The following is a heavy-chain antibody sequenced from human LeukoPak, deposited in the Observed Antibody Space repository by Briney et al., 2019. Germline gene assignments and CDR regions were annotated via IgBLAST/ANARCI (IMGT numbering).Heavy chain of an antibody. J-gene: IGHJ4*02. V-gene: IGHV3-53*01. CDR1: GFTVNNNY. CDR3: AKVPHIVVVTATYYFDY. D-gene: IGHD2-21*02. Sequence: GGSLRLSCAASGFTVNNNYMSWVRQAPGKGLEWVSVIYIGGGTYYAASVKGRFTISRDNSKNTLFLQMNSLRADDTAVYYCAKVPHIVVVTATYYFDYWGQGTLVTVSS. CDR2: IYIGGGT.